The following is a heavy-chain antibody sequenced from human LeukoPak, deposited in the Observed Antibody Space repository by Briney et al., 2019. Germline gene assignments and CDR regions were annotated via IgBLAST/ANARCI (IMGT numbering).Heavy chain of an antibody. CDR2: NDGTYT. CDR3: GREIEAPGKTLDY. Sequence: GGSLRLSCAVSGFTSSSYWMHWVRQAPGKGLVWVSRNDGTYTVYADSVKGRVTISRDNAKNTLYLQMNSLRPEDTAVYYCGREIEAPGKTLDYWGQGTLVTVSS. CDR1: GFTSSSYW. J-gene: IGHJ4*02. V-gene: IGHV3-74*01.